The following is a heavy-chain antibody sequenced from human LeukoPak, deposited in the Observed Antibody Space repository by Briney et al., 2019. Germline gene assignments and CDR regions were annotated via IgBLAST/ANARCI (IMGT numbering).Heavy chain of an antibody. CDR2: INPNSGAT. J-gene: IGHJ5*02. D-gene: IGHD2-2*01. CDR1: GYTFTGYY. CDR3: ARVVCSNINCYDASFDP. Sequence: ASVKVSCKASGYTFTGYYIHWVRQAPGQGLEWMGWINPNSGATNYAQKFQGRVTMTRDTSISTAYMELTRLTSDDTAVYYCARVVCSNINCYDASFDPWGQGTLVTVSS. V-gene: IGHV1-2*02.